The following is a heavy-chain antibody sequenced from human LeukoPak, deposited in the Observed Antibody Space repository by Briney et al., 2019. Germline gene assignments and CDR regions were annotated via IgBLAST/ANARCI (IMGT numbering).Heavy chain of an antibody. V-gene: IGHV3-13*05. CDR3: ARVVRGAYYGMDV. Sequence: GGSLRLSCAASGFTFSSYDMHWVRHATGKGLEWVSAIGTAGDPYYPGSVKGRFTISRENAKNSMYLQMNSLKAGDTAGYYCARVVRGAYYGMDVWGKGTTVTVSS. D-gene: IGHD3-10*02. J-gene: IGHJ6*04. CDR1: GFTFSSYD. CDR2: IGTAGDP.